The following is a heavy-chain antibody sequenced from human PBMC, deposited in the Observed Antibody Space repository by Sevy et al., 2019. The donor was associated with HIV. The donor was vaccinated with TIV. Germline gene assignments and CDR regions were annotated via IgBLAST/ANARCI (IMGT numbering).Heavy chain of an antibody. Sequence: GGSLRLSCTASGFTFSDSWMHWVRQAPGKGLEWLANINQDGSVIYYVDSVKGRFTISRDNSRKSLFLQMSSLRAGDTATYYWARAIGKDGAYWGQGTLVTVSS. CDR2: INQDGSVI. J-gene: IGHJ4*02. D-gene: IGHD2-8*01. V-gene: IGHV3-7*03. CDR3: ARAIGKDGAY. CDR1: GFTFSDSW.